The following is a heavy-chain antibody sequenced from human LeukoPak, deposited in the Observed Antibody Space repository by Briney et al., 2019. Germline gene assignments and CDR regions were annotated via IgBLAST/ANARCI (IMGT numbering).Heavy chain of an antibody. V-gene: IGHV3-23*01. D-gene: IGHD3-10*01. CDR1: GFAFSSYA. CDR3: AREGLWFGESEH. J-gene: IGHJ1*01. Sequence: GGSLRLSCAASGFAFSSYAMSWVRQAPGKGLEWVSTIGDSGGRTSYADSVKGRFTVSRDNSKNTLYLQMNSLRAEDTAVYYCAREGLWFGESEHWGQGTLVTVSS. CDR2: IGDSGGRT.